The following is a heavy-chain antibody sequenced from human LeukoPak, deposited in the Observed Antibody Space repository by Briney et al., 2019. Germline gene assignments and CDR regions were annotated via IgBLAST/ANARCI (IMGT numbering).Heavy chain of an antibody. Sequence: SETLSLTCTVSGGSISDYYWTWIRQPAGKGLEWIGRIYTSGSTNYNPSLKSRVTMSVDTSKNQFSLILSSVTAADTAVYYCARLVMNARAFDYWGQGTLVTVSS. V-gene: IGHV4-4*07. CDR1: GGSISDYY. CDR3: ARLVMNARAFDY. J-gene: IGHJ4*02. CDR2: IYTSGST. D-gene: IGHD3-16*01.